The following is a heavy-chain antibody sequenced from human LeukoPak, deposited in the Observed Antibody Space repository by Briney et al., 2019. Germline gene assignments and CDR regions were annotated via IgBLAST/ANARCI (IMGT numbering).Heavy chain of an antibody. J-gene: IGHJ3*02. V-gene: IGHV1-2*02. CDR3: ARDRNSGSSLDI. CDR2: IYPYSGDT. D-gene: IGHD6-6*01. CDR1: GYTFTSYG. Sequence: ASVKVSCKASGYTFTSYGVSWVRQAPGQGLEWMGWIYPYSGDTNYAQNFQGRVTMTRDTSISTAYMELSSLKSDDTAVYYCARDRNSGSSLDIWGQGTMLTVSS.